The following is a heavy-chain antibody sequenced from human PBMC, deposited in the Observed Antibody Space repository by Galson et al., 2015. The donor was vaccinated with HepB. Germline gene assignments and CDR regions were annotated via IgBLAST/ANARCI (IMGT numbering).Heavy chain of an antibody. CDR1: GFTVSNNY. CDR3: GRDTRSLGALDV. V-gene: IGHV3-53*01. D-gene: IGHD3-16*01. J-gene: IGHJ3*01. Sequence: SLRLSCAASGFTVSNNYMTWVRQAPGKGLEWVSGIYSGGSTYYADSVKGRFTISRDNSKNTLYLQMSSLRAEDTAVYYCGRDTRSLGALDVWGQGTMVTVSS. CDR2: IYSGGST.